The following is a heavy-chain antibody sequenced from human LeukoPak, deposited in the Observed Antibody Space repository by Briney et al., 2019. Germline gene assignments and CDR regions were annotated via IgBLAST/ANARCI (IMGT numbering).Heavy chain of an antibody. CDR1: GYTFTSYD. J-gene: IGHJ4*02. Sequence: ASVKVSCKASGYTFTSYDINWVRQATGQGLEWMGWMNPNSGNTGYAQKFQGRVTMTRNTSISTAYMELSSLRSEDTAVYHCARWLRGYCSSTSCYEGLDYWGQGTLVTVSS. CDR2: MNPNSGNT. V-gene: IGHV1-8*01. CDR3: ARWLRGYCSSTSCYEGLDY. D-gene: IGHD2-2*01.